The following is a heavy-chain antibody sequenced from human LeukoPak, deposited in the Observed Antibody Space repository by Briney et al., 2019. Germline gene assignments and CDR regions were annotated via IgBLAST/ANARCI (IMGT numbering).Heavy chain of an antibody. D-gene: IGHD3-10*01. CDR2: IIPIFGTA. V-gene: IGHV1-69*13. Sequence: GASVKVSCKASGGTFSSYAISWVRQAPGQGLEWMGGIIPIFGTANYAQKFQGRVTITADESTSTAYMELSSLRSEDTAVYYCAREYYGSGSRDAFDIWGQGTMVTVSS. J-gene: IGHJ3*02. CDR1: GGTFSSYA. CDR3: AREYYGSGSRDAFDI.